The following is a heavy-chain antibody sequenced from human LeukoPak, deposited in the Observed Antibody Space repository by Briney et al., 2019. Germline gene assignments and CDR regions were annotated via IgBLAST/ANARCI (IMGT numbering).Heavy chain of an antibody. D-gene: IGHD2/OR15-2a*01. V-gene: IGHV4-34*01. J-gene: IGHJ4*02. CDR1: GGSISSYY. CDR3: ASYSNGTDY. CDR2: INHSGST. Sequence: SETLSLTCTVSGGSISSYYWSWIRQPPGKGLEWIGEINHSGSTNYNPSLKSRVTISVDTSKNQFSLKLSSVTAADTAVYYCASYSNGTDYWGQGTLVTVSS.